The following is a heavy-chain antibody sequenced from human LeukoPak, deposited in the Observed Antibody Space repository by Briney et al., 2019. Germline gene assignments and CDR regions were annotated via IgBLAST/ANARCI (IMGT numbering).Heavy chain of an antibody. J-gene: IGHJ6*03. D-gene: IGHD4/OR15-4a*01. CDR3: ASLKVSVVLGAISYYMDV. Sequence: PSETLSLTCTVSGASITNFYWSRVRRPPGKSVEWIGYIYASGTTNYNPSLQSRVTMSLDTSKNQLSLRLSSVTAADTAVYFCASLKVSVVLGAISYYMDVWGKGTTVTVSS. CDR1: GASITNFY. CDR2: IYASGTT. V-gene: IGHV4-4*09.